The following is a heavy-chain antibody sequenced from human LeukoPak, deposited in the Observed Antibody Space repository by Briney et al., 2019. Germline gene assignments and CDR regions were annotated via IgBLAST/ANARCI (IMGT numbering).Heavy chain of an antibody. CDR2: IYYSGST. V-gene: IGHV4-59*01. Sequence: SETLSLTCTVSGGSISSYYWSWIRQPPGKGLEWIGYIYYSGSTNYNPSLKSRVTISVDTSKNQFSLKLSSVTAADTAVYYCARGLYYYSPLDYWGHGTLVTVSS. CDR1: GGSISSYY. J-gene: IGHJ4*01. CDR3: ARGLYYYSPLDY. D-gene: IGHD3-22*01.